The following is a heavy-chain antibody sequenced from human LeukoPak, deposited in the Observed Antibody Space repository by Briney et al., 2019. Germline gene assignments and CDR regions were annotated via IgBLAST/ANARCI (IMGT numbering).Heavy chain of an antibody. CDR1: GGSISSYY. D-gene: IGHD3-10*01. Sequence: SETLSLTCTVSGGSISSYYWSWIRQPPGKGLEWIGYIYYSGSTNYNPSLKSRVTISVDTSKNQFSLKLSSVTAADTAVYYCARGRFGELLYATSWGQGTLVTVSS. CDR2: IYYSGST. J-gene: IGHJ4*02. CDR3: ARGRFGELLYATS. V-gene: IGHV4-59*01.